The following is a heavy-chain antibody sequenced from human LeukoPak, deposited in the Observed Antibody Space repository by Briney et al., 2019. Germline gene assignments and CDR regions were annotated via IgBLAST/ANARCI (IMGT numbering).Heavy chain of an antibody. V-gene: IGHV1-18*04. CDR2: ISAYNGNT. CDR1: GYTFTSYG. J-gene: IGHJ5*02. Sequence: ASVTVSCTASGYTFTSYGISWVRQAPGQGLEWMRWISAYNGNTNYAQKLQGRVTMTTDTSTSTAYMELRSLRSDDTAVYYCARDGIGYCSSTSCLNWFDPWGQGTLVTVSS. CDR3: ARDGIGYCSSTSCLNWFDP. D-gene: IGHD2-2*01.